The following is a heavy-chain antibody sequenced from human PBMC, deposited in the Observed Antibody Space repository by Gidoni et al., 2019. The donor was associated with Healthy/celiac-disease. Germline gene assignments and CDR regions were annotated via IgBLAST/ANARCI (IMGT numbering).Heavy chain of an antibody. J-gene: IGHJ4*02. D-gene: IGHD3-10*01. CDR1: GFTFRGSA. Sequence: EVQLVASGGGLVPPGGSLKLSGAASGFTFRGSAMHWVRQASGKGLDGVGRIRSKANSYATAYAASVKGRFTISRDDSKNTASLQMNSLNTEDTAVYYCTFNVRELLAPPDYWGQGTLVTVAS. V-gene: IGHV3-73*02. CDR2: IRSKANSYAT. CDR3: TFNVRELLAPPDY.